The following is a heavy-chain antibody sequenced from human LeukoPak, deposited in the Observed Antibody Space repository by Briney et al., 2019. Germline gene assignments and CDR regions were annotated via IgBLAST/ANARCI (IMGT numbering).Heavy chain of an antibody. V-gene: IGHV4-59*01. Sequence: SATLSLTCNASGGTISSYYWSWMRQPPGQGLEWMGYIYYSGSTNYNPSLKSRVTISVDTSKNQFSLKLSSVTAADTAVYYSAREDSSGWSFDYWGQGTLVTVSS. CDR3: AREDSSGWSFDY. CDR1: GGTISSYY. J-gene: IGHJ4*02. D-gene: IGHD6-19*01. CDR2: IYYSGST.